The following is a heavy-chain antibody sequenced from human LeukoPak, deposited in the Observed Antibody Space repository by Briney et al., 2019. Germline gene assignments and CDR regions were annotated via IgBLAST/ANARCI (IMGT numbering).Heavy chain of an antibody. CDR3: ARIGSGWYRAFDY. D-gene: IGHD6-19*01. Sequence: SETLSLTCTVSGGPISSYYWSWIRQPPGKGLEWIGYIYYSGSTDYDPSLKSRVTISVDTSKNQFSLKLSSVTAADTAVYYCARIGSGWYRAFDYWGQGTLVTVSS. CDR1: GGPISSYY. CDR2: IYYSGST. V-gene: IGHV4-59*08. J-gene: IGHJ4*02.